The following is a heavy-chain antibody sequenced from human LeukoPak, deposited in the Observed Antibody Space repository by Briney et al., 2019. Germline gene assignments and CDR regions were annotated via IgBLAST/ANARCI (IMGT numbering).Heavy chain of an antibody. J-gene: IGHJ4*02. Sequence: GGSLRLSCAASGFTFSSYAMHWVRQAPGKGLEWVAVISYDGSNKYYADSVKGRFTISRDNSKNTLYLQMNSLRAEDTAVYYCARGSGGSYYNVFDYWGQGTLVTVSS. CDR1: GFTFSSYA. V-gene: IGHV3-30*04. CDR2: ISYDGSNK. D-gene: IGHD3-10*01. CDR3: ARGSGGSYYNVFDY.